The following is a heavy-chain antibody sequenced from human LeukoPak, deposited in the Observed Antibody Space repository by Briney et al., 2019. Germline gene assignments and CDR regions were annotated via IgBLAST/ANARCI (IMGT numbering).Heavy chain of an antibody. J-gene: IGHJ3*02. CDR1: GFTFSSYG. D-gene: IGHD3-10*01. CDR2: IRYDGSNK. CDR3: AKDMVRWYLDAFDI. V-gene: IGHV3-30*02. Sequence: GGSLRLSCAASGFTFSSYGMHWVRQAPGKGLEWVAFIRYDGSNKYYADSVKGRFTISRDNSKNTLYLQMNSLRAEDTAVYYCAKDMVRWYLDAFDIWGQGTMVTVSS.